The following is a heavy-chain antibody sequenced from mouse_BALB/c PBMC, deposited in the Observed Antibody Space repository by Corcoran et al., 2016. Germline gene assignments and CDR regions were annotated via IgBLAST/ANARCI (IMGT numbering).Heavy chain of an antibody. CDR2: ITTYTGEP. CDR1: GYTFTYSG. J-gene: IGHJ3*01. Sequence: QIQLVQSGPELQDPGETVKISCKASGYTFTYSGMNWVKQAPGKGLKWMGWITTYTGEPTYADDFKGRFAFSLETSASTAYLQINNLKNEDTATYFCARSDGRSWFAYWGQGTLVTVSA. D-gene: IGHD1-1*01. CDR3: ARSDGRSWFAY. V-gene: IGHV9-3-1*01.